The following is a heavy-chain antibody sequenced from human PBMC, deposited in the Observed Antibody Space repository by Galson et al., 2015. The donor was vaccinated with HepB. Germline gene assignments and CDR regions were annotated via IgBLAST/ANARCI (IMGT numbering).Heavy chain of an antibody. J-gene: IGHJ6*02. CDR1: GFTVSSNY. V-gene: IGHV3-53*04. CDR3: ARETQNYYYDSRHGMDV. Sequence: SLRLSCAASGFTVSSNYMSWVRQAPGKGLEWVSVIYSGGSTYYADSVKGRFTISRHNSKNTLYLQMNSLRAEDTAVYYCARETQNYYYDSRHGMDVWGQGTTVTVSS. D-gene: IGHD3-22*01. CDR2: IYSGGST.